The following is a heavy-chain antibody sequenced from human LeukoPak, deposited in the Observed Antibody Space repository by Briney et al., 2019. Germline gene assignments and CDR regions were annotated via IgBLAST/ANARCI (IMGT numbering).Heavy chain of an antibody. CDR2: VAYSGNS. D-gene: IGHD3-10*02. J-gene: IGHJ5*02. V-gene: IGHV4-59*01. CDR1: GDSINDYY. CDR3: ARVVRGAMTFNRFDP. Sequence: SEALSLTCTVSGDSINDYYWSWLRQTPGEGLEWIGFVAYSGNSNYNPSLESRVTISIDTSKNQFFLKLNSVTAADTAIYYCARVVRGAMTFNRFDPWGQGTLVTVSS.